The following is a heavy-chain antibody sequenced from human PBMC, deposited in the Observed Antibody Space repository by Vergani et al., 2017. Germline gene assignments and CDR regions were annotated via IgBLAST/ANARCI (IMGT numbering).Heavy chain of an antibody. D-gene: IGHD2-15*01. V-gene: IGHV5-51*03. Sequence: EVQLVQSGAEVKKPGESLKISCKGSGYSFTSYWIGWVRQMPGKGLEWMGIIYPGDADTRYSPSFQGQVSISADKSISTAYLQLSSLKASDTAMYYCARGEGYCSGGSCYSDYYYGMDVWGQGTTVTVS. CDR2: IYPGDADT. J-gene: IGHJ6*02. CDR1: GYSFTSYW. CDR3: ARGEGYCSGGSCYSDYYYGMDV.